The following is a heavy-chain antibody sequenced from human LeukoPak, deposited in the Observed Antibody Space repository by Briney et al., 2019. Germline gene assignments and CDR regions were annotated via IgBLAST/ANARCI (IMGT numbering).Heavy chain of an antibody. CDR2: INPSGGSI. J-gene: IGHJ4*02. V-gene: IGHV1-46*01. D-gene: IGHD4-17*01. Sequence: ASVKVSCKASGYTFTSSYMHWVRQAPGQGLEWMGIINPSGGSISYAQKFQGRVIMTRDMSTSTVYMGLSSLRSEDTAVYYCARASSLRPFDYWGQGTLVTVSS. CDR3: ARASSLRPFDY. CDR1: GYTFTSSY.